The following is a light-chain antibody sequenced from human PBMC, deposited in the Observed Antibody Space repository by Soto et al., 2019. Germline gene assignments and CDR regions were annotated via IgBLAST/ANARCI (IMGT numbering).Light chain of an antibody. CDR1: QGISSY. J-gene: IGKJ4*01. CDR2: AAS. V-gene: IGKV1-9*01. Sequence: DIQLTQSPSFLSASVGDRVTITCRASQGISSYLAWYQQKPGKAPKLLIYAASNLQSGVPSRFSGSGSGTECTLTISSLQPEDFATYYCQQLKSYPLTFGGGTKVEIK. CDR3: QQLKSYPLT.